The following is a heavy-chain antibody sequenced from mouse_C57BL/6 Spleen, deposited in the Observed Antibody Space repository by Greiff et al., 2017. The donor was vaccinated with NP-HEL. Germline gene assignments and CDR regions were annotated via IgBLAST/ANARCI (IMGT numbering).Heavy chain of an antibody. CDR2: IDPSDSYT. J-gene: IGHJ1*03. V-gene: IGHV1-50*01. CDR1: GYTFTSYW. Sequence: VQLQQSGAELVKPGASVKLSCKASGYTFTSYWMQWVKQRPGQGLEWIGEIDPSDSYTNYNQKFKGKATLTVDTSSSTAYMQLSSLTSEDSAVYYCARGATVVATDWYFDVWGTRTTVTVSS. CDR3: ARGATVVATDWYFDV. D-gene: IGHD1-1*01.